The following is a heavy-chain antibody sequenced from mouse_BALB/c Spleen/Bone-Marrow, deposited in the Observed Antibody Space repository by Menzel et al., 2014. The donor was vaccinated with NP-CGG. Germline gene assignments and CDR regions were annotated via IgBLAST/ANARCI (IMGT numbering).Heavy chain of an antibody. CDR1: GFDFSRYW. Sequence: EVKLMESGGGLVQPGGSLKLSCAASGFDFSRYWMSWVRQAPGKGLEWIGEINPDSSTINYTPSLKDKFIISRDNAKNTLYLQISKVRSEDTALYYCAHRYDVAMDYWGQGTSATVSS. D-gene: IGHD2-14*01. V-gene: IGHV4-1*02. CDR2: INPDSSTI. J-gene: IGHJ4*01. CDR3: AHRYDVAMDY.